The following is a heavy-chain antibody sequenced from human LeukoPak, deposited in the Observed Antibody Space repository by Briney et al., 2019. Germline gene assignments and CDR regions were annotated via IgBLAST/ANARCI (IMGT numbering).Heavy chain of an antibody. CDR2: IYYSGST. J-gene: IGHJ4*02. CDR1: GGSFSGYY. D-gene: IGHD6-6*01. Sequence: SETLSLTCAVYGGSFSGYYWSWIRQPPGKGLEWIGYIYYSGSTNYNPSLKSRVTISVDTSKNQFSLKLSSVTAADTAVYYCARAGSIAATPWDYWGQGTLVTVSS. CDR3: ARAGSIAATPWDY. V-gene: IGHV4-59*01.